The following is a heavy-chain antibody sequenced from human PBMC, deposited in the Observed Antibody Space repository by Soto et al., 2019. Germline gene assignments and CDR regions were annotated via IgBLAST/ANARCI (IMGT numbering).Heavy chain of an antibody. CDR1: GGSIRSGDSY. CDR2: IYYSGSA. V-gene: IGHV4-30-4*01. Sequence: QVQLQELGPGLVKPSQTLSLTCTVSGGSIRSGDSYWSWIRQSPGKGLEWIGYIYYSGSAYYNPSLESRFTISVDTSKNQFSLKVNSVTAADTAVYYCAREGAASHSYYYGTDVWGQGTTVTVSS. D-gene: IGHD3-16*01. CDR3: AREGAASHSYYYGTDV. J-gene: IGHJ6*02.